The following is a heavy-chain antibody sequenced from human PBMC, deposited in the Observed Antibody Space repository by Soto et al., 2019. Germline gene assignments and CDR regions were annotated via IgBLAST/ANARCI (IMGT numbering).Heavy chain of an antibody. CDR2: VNNDGTDT. CDR3: ARGGLQHALDV. V-gene: IGHV3-74*03. D-gene: IGHD6-13*01. J-gene: IGHJ6*02. CDR1: GFTFSNYW. Sequence: EVQLVESGGGLVQPGGSLRLSCAASGFTFSNYWMYWVRQAPGKALVWLSRVNNDGTDTTHADSVTGRFTISTDNPENTLYLHMHRLSADHTAVYYCARGGLQHALDVWGQGSTVTVSS.